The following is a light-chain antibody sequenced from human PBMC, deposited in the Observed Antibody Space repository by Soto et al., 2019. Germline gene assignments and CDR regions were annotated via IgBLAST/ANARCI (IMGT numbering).Light chain of an antibody. CDR2: ANI. CDR3: AAWDDSLNAVV. J-gene: IGLJ2*01. V-gene: IGLV1-40*01. Sequence: QSVLTQSPSVSGAPGQRVTISCTGSSSNIGAGYDVHWYQQLPGTAPKLLIFANINRPSGVPDRFSGSKSGTSASLAITGLRAGDEADYYCAAWDDSLNAVVFGGGTKLTVL. CDR1: SSNIGAGYD.